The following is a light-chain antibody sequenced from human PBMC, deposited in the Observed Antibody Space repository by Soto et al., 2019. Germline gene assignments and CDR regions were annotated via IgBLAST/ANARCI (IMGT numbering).Light chain of an antibody. CDR3: QQYGSSPL. CDR2: DAS. CDR1: QSVSSSS. J-gene: IGKJ3*01. V-gene: IGKV3-20*01. Sequence: EIVLTQSPGTLSLSPGERATLSCRASQSVSSSSLAWYQQKPGQAPRLLIYDASSRATGIPDRFSVSGSGTDFPLTISRLEPQDFAVYYWQQYGSSPLFGPGTKVDIK.